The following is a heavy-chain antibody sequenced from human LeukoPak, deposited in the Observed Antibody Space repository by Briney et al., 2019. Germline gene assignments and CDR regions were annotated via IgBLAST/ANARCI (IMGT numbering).Heavy chain of an antibody. CDR3: ASLVGSPTY. Sequence: GGSLRLSCAGSGFNFQYAWMTWVRQAPGKGLEWVGRIKSKRDGETTDYAALVKSRFSISRDDSKNTVYLQMNSLRTEDTAVYYCASLVGSPTYWGQGTLVAVSS. D-gene: IGHD4-23*01. CDR2: IKSKRDGETT. V-gene: IGHV3-15*01. CDR1: GFNFQYAW. J-gene: IGHJ4*02.